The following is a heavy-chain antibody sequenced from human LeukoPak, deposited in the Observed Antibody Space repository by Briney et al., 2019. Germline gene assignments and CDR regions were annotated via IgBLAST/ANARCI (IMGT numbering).Heavy chain of an antibody. V-gene: IGHV3-11*01. D-gene: IGHD3-10*01. CDR1: GFTFSDYY. CDR2: ISSSGSTI. CDR3: SFSMVRGVIGTYYFDY. Sequence: GGSLRLSCAASGFTFSDYYMSWIRQAPGKGLEWVSYISSSGSTIYYADSVKGRFTISRDNAKNSLYLQMNSLRAEDTAVYYCSFSMVRGVIGTYYFDYWGQGTLVTVSS. J-gene: IGHJ4*02.